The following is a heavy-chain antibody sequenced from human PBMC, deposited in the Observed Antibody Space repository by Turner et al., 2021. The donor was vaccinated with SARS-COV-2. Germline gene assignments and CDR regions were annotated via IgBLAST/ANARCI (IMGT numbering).Heavy chain of an antibody. V-gene: IGHV4-39*01. D-gene: IGHD5-18*01. CDR2: IYYSGIT. CDR1: GGSISSSSYY. CDR3: ARLMDTDRDDYGMDV. Sequence: QLPLPASGPGLVTPSAPLSLPCPLSGGSISSSSYYWGWIRQPPGKGLEWIGSIYYSGITYYNPSLKSRVTISVDTSKNQFSLKLSSVTAADTAVYYCARLMDTDRDDYGMDVWGQGTTVTVSS. J-gene: IGHJ6*02.